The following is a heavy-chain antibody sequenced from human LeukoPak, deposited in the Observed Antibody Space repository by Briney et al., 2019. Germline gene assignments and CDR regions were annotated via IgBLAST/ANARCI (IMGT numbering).Heavy chain of an antibody. D-gene: IGHD1-26*01. CDR3: ARQEWERVYFDY. CDR1: GYGFTGYW. CDR2: IYPGDSDT. V-gene: IGHV5-51*01. J-gene: IGHJ4*02. Sequence: PGESLKISCKGSGYGFTGYWIGWVRQMPGKGLEWMGIIYPGDSDTRYSPSFQGQVTISADKSISTAYLQWSSLKASDAAMYYCARQEWERVYFDYWGQGTLVTVSS.